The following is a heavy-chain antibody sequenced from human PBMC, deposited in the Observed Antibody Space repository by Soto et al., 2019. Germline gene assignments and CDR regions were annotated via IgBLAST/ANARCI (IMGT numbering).Heavy chain of an antibody. CDR1: GFTFRSFT. J-gene: IGHJ6*02. D-gene: IGHD3-10*01. Sequence: GGSLRLSCAASGFTFRSFTMNWVRQAPGKGLEWVSVIYRSGATYYPDSVRGRFTASRDYSHNTLYLQMDSLRVEDTAVYYCARDSGMIRGSYGVDVWGPGTTVTVSS. V-gene: IGHV3-53*01. CDR2: IYRSGAT. CDR3: ARDSGMIRGSYGVDV.